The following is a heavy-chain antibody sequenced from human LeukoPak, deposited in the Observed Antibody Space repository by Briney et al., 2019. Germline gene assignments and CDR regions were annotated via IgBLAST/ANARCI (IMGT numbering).Heavy chain of an antibody. CDR3: ARDPGIAAADPY. V-gene: IGHV3-21*01. Sequence: GGSLRLSCAASGFTFSSYSMNWVRQAPGKGLEWVSSISSSSSYIYYADSVKGRFTISRDNAKNSLYLQMNSLRAEDTAVYYCARDPGIAAADPYWGQGTPVTVSS. D-gene: IGHD6-13*01. J-gene: IGHJ4*02. CDR1: GFTFSSYS. CDR2: ISSSSSYI.